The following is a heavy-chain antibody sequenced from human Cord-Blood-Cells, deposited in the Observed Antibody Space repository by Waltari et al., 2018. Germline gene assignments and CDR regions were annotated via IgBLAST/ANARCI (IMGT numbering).Heavy chain of an antibody. D-gene: IGHD6-13*01. CDR1: GGSFSGYY. CDR3: ARVDSSSWLNWFDP. Sequence: QVQLQQWGAGLLKPSETLSLTCAVYGGSFSGYYWSWIRQPPGKGLEWIGEINHSGSTNYNPSLKSRVTISVDTSKNRFSLKLSSVTAADTAVYYCARVDSSSWLNWFDPWGQGTLVTVSS. V-gene: IGHV4-34*01. CDR2: INHSGST. J-gene: IGHJ5*02.